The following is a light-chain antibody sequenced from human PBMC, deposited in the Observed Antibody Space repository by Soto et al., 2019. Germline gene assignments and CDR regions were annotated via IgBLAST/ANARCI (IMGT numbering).Light chain of an antibody. CDR2: DVS. CDR1: SSDVGGYNY. CDR3: SSYTTSDTVV. J-gene: IGLJ2*01. V-gene: IGLV2-14*01. Sequence: QSALTQSASVSGSPGQSITISCTGTSSDVGGYNYVSWYQQHPGKAPKLMIYDVSYRPSGVSIRFSGSKSGNTASLTISGLQAEDEADYYCSSYTTSDTVVFGGGTKLTV.